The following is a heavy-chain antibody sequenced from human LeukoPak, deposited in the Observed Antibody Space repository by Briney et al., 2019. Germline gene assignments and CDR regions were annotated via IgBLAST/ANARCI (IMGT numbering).Heavy chain of an antibody. V-gene: IGHV4-39*07. D-gene: IGHD3-10*01. CDR3: ARYGTRRIRGPPAPEFDY. CDR2: IYYSGST. CDR1: GGSISSSSYY. Sequence: SETLSLTCTVSGGSISSSSYYWGWIRQPPGKGLEWIGSIYYSGSTYYTPSLKSRVTISVDTSKNQFSLRLSSVTAEDTAVYYCARYGTRRIRGPPAPEFDYWGQGTLVTVSS. J-gene: IGHJ4*02.